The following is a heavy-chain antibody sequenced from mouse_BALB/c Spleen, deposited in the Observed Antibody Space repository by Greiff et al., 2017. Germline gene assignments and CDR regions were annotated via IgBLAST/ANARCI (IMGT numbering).Heavy chain of an antibody. CDR2: IYPSDSYT. J-gene: IGHJ2*01. D-gene: IGHD2-14*01. CDR3: TRGGNYYRYDCFDY. V-gene: IGHV1-69*02. CDR1: GYTFTSYW. Sequence: QVQLQQPGAELVRPGASVKLSCKASGYTFTSYWINWVKQRPGQGLEWIGNIYPSDSYTNYNQKFKDKATLTVDKSSSTAYMQLSSPTSEDSAVYYCTRGGNYYRYDCFDYWGQGTTLTVSS.